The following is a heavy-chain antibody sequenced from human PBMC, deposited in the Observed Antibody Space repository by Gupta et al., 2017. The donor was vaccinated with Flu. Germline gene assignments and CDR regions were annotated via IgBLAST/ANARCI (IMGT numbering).Heavy chain of an antibody. V-gene: IGHV3-15*01. CDR1: GFTFHTAW. J-gene: IGHJ4*02. D-gene: IGHD3-3*01. CDR2: IKSKTEGGTT. CDR3: TAPPPWSADSGLVY. Sequence: EVQLVESGGGLVKPGGSLRLSCAASGFTFHTAWMSWVRQAPGKGLEWVGVIKSKTEGGTTDYAAPVKGRFISSRDDSKNTLYLKMNSLNTEDTAVYYGTAPPPWSADSGLVYWGQGTLVTVSS.